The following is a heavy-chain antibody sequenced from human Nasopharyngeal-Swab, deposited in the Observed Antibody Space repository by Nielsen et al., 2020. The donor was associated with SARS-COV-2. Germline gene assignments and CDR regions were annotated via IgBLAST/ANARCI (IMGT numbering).Heavy chain of an antibody. Sequence: GGSLRLSCAASGFTFSSYSMNWVRQAPGKGLEWVSFISSSSSYIYYADSVKGRFTISRDNAKNSLYLQMNSLRAEDTAVYYCARYIIAARPLYYYYGMDVWGQGTTVTVSS. CDR3: ARYIIAARPLYYYYGMDV. CDR2: ISSSSSYI. V-gene: IGHV3-21*01. J-gene: IGHJ6*02. D-gene: IGHD6-6*01. CDR1: GFTFSSYS.